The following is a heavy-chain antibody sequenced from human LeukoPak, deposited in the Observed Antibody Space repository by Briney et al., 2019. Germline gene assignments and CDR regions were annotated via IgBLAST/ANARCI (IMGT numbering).Heavy chain of an antibody. V-gene: IGHV4-34*01. CDR1: GGSFSGYY. J-gene: IGHJ4*02. Sequence: KPSETLSLTCAVYGGSFSGYYWSWIRQPPGKGLEWIGEINHSGSTNYNPSLRSRVTISVDTSKNQFSLKLSSVTAADTAVYYCARGGWSNDFWGQGTLVTVSS. CDR3: ARGGWSNDF. CDR2: INHSGST. D-gene: IGHD6-19*01.